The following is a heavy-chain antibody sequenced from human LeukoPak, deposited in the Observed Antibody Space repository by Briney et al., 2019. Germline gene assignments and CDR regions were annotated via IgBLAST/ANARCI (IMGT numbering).Heavy chain of an antibody. CDR1: GGTFNTYA. J-gene: IGHJ6*03. CDR2: IIPLFGAP. Sequence: SVKVSCKAYGGTFNTYAFSWVRQAPGQGLEWMGGIIPLFGAPNYAQKFQARLTITASESTTTFAMELRGLTSDDTAVYFCARAPLLTTVSSDYYYYFMDLWGTGTMVTVSS. CDR3: ARAPLLTTVSSDYYYYFMDL. D-gene: IGHD4-17*01. V-gene: IGHV1-69*01.